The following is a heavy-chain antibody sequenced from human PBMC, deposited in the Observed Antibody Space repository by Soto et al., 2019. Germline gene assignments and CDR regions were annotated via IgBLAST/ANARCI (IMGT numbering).Heavy chain of an antibody. Sequence: PGGSLRLSCAASGFTFSSYWMHWVRQAPGKGLVWVSRINSDGSSTSYADSVKGRFTISRDNAKNTLYLQMNSLRAEDTAVYYCARAGYYDFWSGYYPVWGQGTLVTVPS. J-gene: IGHJ4*02. CDR3: ARAGYYDFWSGYYPV. V-gene: IGHV3-74*01. CDR1: GFTFSSYW. D-gene: IGHD3-3*01. CDR2: INSDGSST.